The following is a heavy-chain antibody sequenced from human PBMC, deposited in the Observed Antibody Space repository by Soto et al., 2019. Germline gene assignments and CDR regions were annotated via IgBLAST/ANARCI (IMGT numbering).Heavy chain of an antibody. V-gene: IGHV4-59*08. J-gene: IGHJ3*02. CDR2: IYYSGST. D-gene: IGHD3-10*01. CDR1: GGSISSYY. CDR3: ARRMVRGVIMDAFDI. Sequence: SETLSLTCTVSGGSISSYYWSWIRQPPGKGLEWIGYIYYSGSTNYNPSLKSRVTISVDTSKNQFSLKLSSVTAADTAVYYCARRMVRGVIMDAFDIWGQGTMVTVSS.